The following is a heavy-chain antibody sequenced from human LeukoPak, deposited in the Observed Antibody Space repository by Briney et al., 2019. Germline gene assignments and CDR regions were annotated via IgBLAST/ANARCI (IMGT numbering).Heavy chain of an antibody. Sequence: GGSLRLSCAASGFTFSTYAMSWVRQAPGKGLEWVSGISGSGGSTYYTDSVKGRFTISRDNSKSTLFLQMNSLRAEDSAVYYCAKARGYYYYMDVWGKGTTVTVSS. CDR1: GFTFSTYA. V-gene: IGHV3-23*01. CDR2: ISGSGGST. CDR3: AKARGYYYYMDV. J-gene: IGHJ6*03.